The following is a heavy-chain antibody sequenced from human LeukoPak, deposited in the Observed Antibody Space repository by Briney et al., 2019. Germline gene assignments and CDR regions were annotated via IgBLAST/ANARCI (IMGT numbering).Heavy chain of an antibody. D-gene: IGHD5-24*01. CDR2: ISGSGGST. CDR3: AKAGSMATPTPYYFDY. J-gene: IGHJ4*02. V-gene: IGHV3-23*01. CDR1: GFTFSSYA. Sequence: PGGSLRLSCAASGFTFSSYAMSWVRQAPGKGLEWVSAISGSGGSTYYADSVKGRFTISRGNSKNTLYLQMNSLRAEDTAVYYCAKAGSMATPTPYYFDYWGQGTLVTVSS.